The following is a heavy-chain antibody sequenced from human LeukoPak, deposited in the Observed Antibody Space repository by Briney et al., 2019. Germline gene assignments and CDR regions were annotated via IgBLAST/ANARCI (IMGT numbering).Heavy chain of an antibody. J-gene: IGHJ4*02. V-gene: IGHV4-34*01. CDR3: ARGTVLTGYASFDY. CDR1: GGSISSYY. D-gene: IGHD3-16*01. Sequence: SETLSLTCTVSGGSISSYYWSWIRQSPGKGLEWIGEIIHSGRANYSPSLKSRLTLSVDPSMNHFSLRLNSVAAADTAVYYCARGTVLTGYASFDYWGQGALVTVSS. CDR2: IIHSGRA.